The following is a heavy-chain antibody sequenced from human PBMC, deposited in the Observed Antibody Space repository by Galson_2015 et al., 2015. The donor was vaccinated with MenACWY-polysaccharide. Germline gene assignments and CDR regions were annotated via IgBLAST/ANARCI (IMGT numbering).Heavy chain of an antibody. V-gene: IGHV1-24*01. CDR3: ATPGPDHYNYGGYDALDI. Sequence: SVKVSCKVSGNTLTELSMHWVRQAPGKGLEWVGGFDPEAAATMYAQTFQGRVTLTEDTSTDTAYLELSSLRSEDTAVYYCATPGPDHYNYGGYDALDIWGQGTLVTVSS. J-gene: IGHJ3*02. CDR1: GNTLTELS. D-gene: IGHD4-23*01. CDR2: FDPEAAAT.